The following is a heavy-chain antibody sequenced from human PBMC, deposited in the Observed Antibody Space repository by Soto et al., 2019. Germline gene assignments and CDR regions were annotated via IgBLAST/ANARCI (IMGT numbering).Heavy chain of an antibody. Sequence: PGESLKISCKGSGYSFTSYWISWVRQIPGKGLEWKGRIDPSDSYTNYSPYFQGHVTISADKSISTAYLQWSSLKASDTTMYYRARYCSDGSCYSEAFDIWGQGTMVTVS. V-gene: IGHV5-10-1*01. J-gene: IGHJ3*02. CDR1: GYSFTSYW. CDR2: IDPSDSYT. CDR3: ARYCSDGSCYSEAFDI. D-gene: IGHD2-15*01.